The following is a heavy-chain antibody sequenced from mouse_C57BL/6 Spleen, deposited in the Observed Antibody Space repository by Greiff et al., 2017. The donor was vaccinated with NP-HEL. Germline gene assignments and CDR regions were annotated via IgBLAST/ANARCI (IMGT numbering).Heavy chain of an antibody. Sequence: ESGPGLVKPSQSLSLTCSVTGYSITSGYYWNWIRQFPGNKLEWMGYISYDGSNNYNPSLKNRISITRDTSKNQFFLKLNSVTTEDTATYYCARGGYDYGLFAYWGQGTLVTVSA. CDR2: ISYDGSN. CDR1: GYSITSGYY. CDR3: ARGGYDYGLFAY. V-gene: IGHV3-6*01. J-gene: IGHJ3*01. D-gene: IGHD2-4*01.